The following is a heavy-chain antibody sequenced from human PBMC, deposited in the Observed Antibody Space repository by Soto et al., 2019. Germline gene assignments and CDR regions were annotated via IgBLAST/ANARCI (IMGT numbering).Heavy chain of an antibody. D-gene: IGHD2-15*01. V-gene: IGHV4-31*03. CDR3: ARAFRYCSGGSCKTPAEYFQH. J-gene: IGHJ1*01. CDR1: GGSISSGGYY. CDR2: IYYSGST. Sequence: PSETLSLTCTVSGGSISSGGYYWSWIRQHPGKGLEWIGYIYYSGSTYYNPSLKSRVTISVDTSKNQFSLKLSSVTAADTAVYYCARAFRYCSGGSCKTPAEYFQHWGQGTHVTVSS.